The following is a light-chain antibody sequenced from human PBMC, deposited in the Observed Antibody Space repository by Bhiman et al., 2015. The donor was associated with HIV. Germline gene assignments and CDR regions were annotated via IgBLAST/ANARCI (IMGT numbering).Light chain of an antibody. CDR2: YDS. V-gene: IGLV3-21*01. J-gene: IGLJ1*01. CDR3: NSRDSSGNQFV. CDR1: SIGSRS. Sequence: SYELTQPPSVSVAPGKTARLTCGGNSIGSRSVHWYQQKPGQAPVLVMYYDSDRPSGIPDRFSGSSSGNTASLTITGAQAEDEADYYCNSRDSSGNQFVFGTGTKVTVL.